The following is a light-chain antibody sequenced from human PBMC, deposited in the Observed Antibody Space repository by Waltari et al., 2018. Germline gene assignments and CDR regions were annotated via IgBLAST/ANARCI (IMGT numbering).Light chain of an antibody. Sequence: QSVLTQPPSVSGAPGQRVSISCTGSGSNLGAGYDVHWYQQQPGKAPKLLIYGKSTRPPGVPVRFLGSQSGTSASLAITALQAEDEAEYYCQSYDTSLSVVFGGGTKLTVL. V-gene: IGLV1-40*01. J-gene: IGLJ2*01. CDR2: GKS. CDR3: QSYDTSLSVV. CDR1: GSNLGAGYD.